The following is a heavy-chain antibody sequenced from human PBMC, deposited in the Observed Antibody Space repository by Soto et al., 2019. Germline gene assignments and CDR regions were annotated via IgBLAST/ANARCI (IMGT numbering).Heavy chain of an antibody. V-gene: IGHV3-30*18. J-gene: IGHJ6*02. Sequence: PGGVLRLSCAASGWTFDDYTMHWVRQAAGKGLEWVAVISYDGSNKYYADSVKGRFTISRDNSKNTLYLQMNSLRAEDTAVYYCAKDLGFRGYDFWSGSYYGMDVWGQGTTVTVS. CDR1: GWTFDDYT. D-gene: IGHD3-3*01. CDR2: ISYDGSNK. CDR3: AKDLGFRGYDFWSGSYYGMDV.